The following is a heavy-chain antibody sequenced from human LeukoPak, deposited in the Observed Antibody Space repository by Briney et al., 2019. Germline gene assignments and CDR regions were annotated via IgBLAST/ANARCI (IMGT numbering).Heavy chain of an antibody. J-gene: IGHJ3*02. Sequence: ASVKVSCKASGGTFSSYAISWVRQAPGQGLEWMGWISAYNGNTNYAQKLQGRVTMTTDTSTSTAYMELRSLRSDDTAVYYCARVNGGYEDAFDIWGQGTMVTVSS. V-gene: IGHV1-18*01. D-gene: IGHD5-12*01. CDR2: ISAYNGNT. CDR1: GGTFSSYA. CDR3: ARVNGGYEDAFDI.